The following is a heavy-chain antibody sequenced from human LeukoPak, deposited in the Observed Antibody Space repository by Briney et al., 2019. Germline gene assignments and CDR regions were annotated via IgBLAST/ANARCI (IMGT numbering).Heavy chain of an antibody. CDR1: GFTFRNYV. CDR2: TSSDLNVK. J-gene: IGHJ4*02. Sequence: PGRSLRLSCVASGFTFRNYVIHWVRQAPGKGLEWVAVTSSDLNVKLYADSVKGRLTISRDNSRSTLYLQMNSLRPEDTAIYYCAREGYYGSGSPPSLYFDYWGQGTLVTVSS. D-gene: IGHD3-10*01. V-gene: IGHV3-30-3*01. CDR3: AREGYYGSGSPPSLYFDY.